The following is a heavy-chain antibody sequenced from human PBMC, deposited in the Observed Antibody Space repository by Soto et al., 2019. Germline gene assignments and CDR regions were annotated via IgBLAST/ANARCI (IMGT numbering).Heavy chain of an antibody. CDR2: ISYDGSNK. CDR1: GFTFSSYA. J-gene: IGHJ4*02. D-gene: IGHD5-18*01. V-gene: IGHV3-30-3*01. CDR3: ARDSEDTAMGHFDY. Sequence: QVQLVESGGGVVQPERSLRLSCAASGFTFSSYAMHWVRQAPGKGLEWVAVISYDGSNKYYADSVKGRFTISRDNSKNTLYLQMNSLRAEDTAVYYCARDSEDTAMGHFDYWGQGTLVTVSS.